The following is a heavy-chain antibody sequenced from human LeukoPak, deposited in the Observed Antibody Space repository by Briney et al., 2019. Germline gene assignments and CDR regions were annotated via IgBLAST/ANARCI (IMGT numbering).Heavy chain of an antibody. Sequence: SGESLRLSCTASGFTFSNYVMSWVRQAPGKGLEWVSAISGSGGTTYYADSVKGRFTISRDNSKNTLYLQMNSLRAEDTAVYYCAKGAYYHGSGRYFDYWGQGTLVTVSS. CDR3: AKGAYYHGSGRYFDY. V-gene: IGHV3-23*01. CDR2: ISGSGGTT. CDR1: GFTFSNYV. D-gene: IGHD3-10*01. J-gene: IGHJ4*02.